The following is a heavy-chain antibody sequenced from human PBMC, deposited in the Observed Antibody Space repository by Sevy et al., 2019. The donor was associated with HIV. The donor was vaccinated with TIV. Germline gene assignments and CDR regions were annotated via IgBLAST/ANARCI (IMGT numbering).Heavy chain of an antibody. Sequence: GGSLRLSCAASGFSVNSNYMTWVRQAPGKGLDWVSIIYSDGSTKYADALKGRFTISRDNSKNTMYLQMNSLRVEETAVYYCARGGTIFGLVRHYFYYWGQGTLVTVSS. J-gene: IGHJ4*02. D-gene: IGHD3-3*01. V-gene: IGHV3-66*01. CDR2: IYSDGST. CDR1: GFSVNSNY. CDR3: ARGGTIFGLVRHYFYY.